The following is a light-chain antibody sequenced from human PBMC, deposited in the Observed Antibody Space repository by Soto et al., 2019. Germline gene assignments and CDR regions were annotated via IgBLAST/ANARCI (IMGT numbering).Light chain of an antibody. Sequence: QLTPLPSSVSASVGDGFTTTXXASRDISNSLAWYQQTPGKAPKLLLRGASSLHRGVPSRFSGGGAGTEFTLTISSLQPEDFATYYCQQTSAFPRTFGQGTKVDIK. CDR3: QQTSAFPRT. J-gene: IGKJ1*01. CDR2: GAS. CDR1: RDISNS. V-gene: IGKV1-12*01.